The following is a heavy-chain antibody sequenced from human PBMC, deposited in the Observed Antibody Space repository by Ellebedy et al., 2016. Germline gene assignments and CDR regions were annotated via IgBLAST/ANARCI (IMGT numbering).Heavy chain of an antibody. CDR2: ISGSGGTS. CDR1: GFTFSTYT. J-gene: IGHJ4*02. CDR3: ARDQEGRTSNFDY. Sequence: GGSLRLSCAASGFTFSTYTMSRVRQAPGKGLEWVSVISGSGGTSHYADSVRGRFTISRDKSRNTLHLQMNRLRAEDTAMYYCARDQEGRTSNFDYWGQGILVTVS. V-gene: IGHV3-23*01.